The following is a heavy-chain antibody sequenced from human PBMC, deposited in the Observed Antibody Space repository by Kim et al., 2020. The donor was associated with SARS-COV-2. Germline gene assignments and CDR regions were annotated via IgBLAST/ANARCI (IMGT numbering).Heavy chain of an antibody. Sequence: GGSLRLSCAGSGLTFSDYAVTWVRRAPGKGLEYVSATTGSGDGSFYAESVEGRFTISRDNSKNTLYLQMNSLRLEDTSVYYCGRYVRNCGTVPCGQGTLVIVSS. J-gene: IGHJ5*02. CDR1: GLTFSDYA. CDR3: GRYVRNCGTVP. D-gene: IGHD3-10*02. CDR2: TTGSGDGS. V-gene: IGHV3-64D*06.